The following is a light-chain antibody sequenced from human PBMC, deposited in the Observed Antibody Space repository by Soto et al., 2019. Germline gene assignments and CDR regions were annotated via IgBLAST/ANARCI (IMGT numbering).Light chain of an antibody. Sequence: QSALTQPASGSGSLGRSITISCTGTSRGVGSYDLVSWYQQHPGKVPKFLIYEVKKRPSGVSDRFSGSKSGNTATLTISGLLAEDEADYYCCSYGGSTTFYVFGSGTKVTVL. J-gene: IGLJ1*01. CDR3: CSYGGSTTFYV. CDR2: EVK. CDR1: SRGVGSYDL. V-gene: IGLV2-23*02.